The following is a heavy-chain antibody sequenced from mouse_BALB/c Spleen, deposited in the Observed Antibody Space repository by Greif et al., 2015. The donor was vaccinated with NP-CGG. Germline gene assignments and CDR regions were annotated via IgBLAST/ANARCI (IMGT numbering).Heavy chain of an antibody. D-gene: IGHD1-2*01. CDR2: IRNKANGYTT. CDR1: GFTFTDYY. Sequence: EVQRVESGGGLVQPGGSLRLSCATSGFTFTDYYMSWVRQPPGKALEWLGFIRNKANGYTTEYSASVKGRFTISRDNSQSILYLQMNTLRAEDSATYYCARGWESLITTAAWFAYWGQGTLVTVSA. J-gene: IGHJ3*01. V-gene: IGHV7-3*02. CDR3: ARGWESLITTAAWFAY.